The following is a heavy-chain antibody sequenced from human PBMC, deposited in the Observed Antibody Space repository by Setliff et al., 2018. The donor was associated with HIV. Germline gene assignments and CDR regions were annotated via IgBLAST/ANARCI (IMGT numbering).Heavy chain of an antibody. CDR1: GFTFRTFA. Sequence: LRLSCVASGFTFRTFAMHWVRQAPGKGLEWVSVISYDGSRTYYADSVKGRFTISRDNSKNTVYLQLNSLRPEDTAVYHCARDRGTPDKCFDPWGQGTLVTVSS. CDR3: ARDRGTPDKCFDP. J-gene: IGHJ5*02. CDR2: ISYDGSRT. D-gene: IGHD3-16*01. V-gene: IGHV3-30*01.